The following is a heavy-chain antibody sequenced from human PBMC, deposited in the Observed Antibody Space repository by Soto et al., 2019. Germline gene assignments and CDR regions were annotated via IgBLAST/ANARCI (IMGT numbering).Heavy chain of an antibody. D-gene: IGHD6-6*01. Sequence: ASVKVSCKASGGTFGSYTISWVRQAPGQGLEWMGRIIPILGIANYAQKFQGRVTITADKSTSTAYMELSSLRSEDTAVYYCAREGGYSSSSFDYWGQGTLVTVSS. CDR2: IIPILGIA. V-gene: IGHV1-69*04. CDR3: AREGGYSSSSFDY. CDR1: GGTFGSYT. J-gene: IGHJ4*02.